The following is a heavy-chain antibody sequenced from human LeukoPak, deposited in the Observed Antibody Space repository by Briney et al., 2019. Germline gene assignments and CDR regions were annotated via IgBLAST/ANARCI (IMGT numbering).Heavy chain of an antibody. CDR3: VRDFTVTSADY. CDR1: GFTFSDYY. D-gene: IGHD4-17*01. V-gene: IGHV3-11*04. J-gene: IGHJ4*02. Sequence: GGSLRLSCAASGFTFSDYYMSWIRQAPGKGLEWISYISSSGATIFYADSVKGRFTISRDNAKNSLYLQMNSLRADDTAVYYCVRDFTVTSADYWGQGTLVTVSS. CDR2: ISSSGATI.